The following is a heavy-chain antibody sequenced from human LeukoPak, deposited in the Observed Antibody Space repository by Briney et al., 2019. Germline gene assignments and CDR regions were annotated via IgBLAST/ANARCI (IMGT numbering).Heavy chain of an antibody. J-gene: IGHJ5*02. Sequence: SVKVSCKASGGTFSSYAISWVRQAPGQGLEWMGGIIPIFGTANYAQKFQGRVTITADESTSTAYMELRSLRPDDTAVYYCVRDMVYRVDTAPGDPWGQGTLVTVSS. CDR2: IIPIFGTA. V-gene: IGHV1-69*13. D-gene: IGHD2-8*01. CDR3: VRDMVYRVDTAPGDP. CDR1: GGTFSSYA.